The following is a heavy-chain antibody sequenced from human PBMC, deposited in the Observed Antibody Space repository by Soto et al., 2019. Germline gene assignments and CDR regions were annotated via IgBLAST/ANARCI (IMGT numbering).Heavy chain of an antibody. V-gene: IGHV1-69*13. J-gene: IGHJ5*02. CDR2: IIPIFGTA. Sequence: SVKGSCKASGGTFSSYAISWVRQAPGQGLEWMGGIIPIFGTANYAQKFQGRVTITADESTSTAYMELSSLRSEDTAVYYCARGNGITMVRGVIIKRKAFDPWGQGTLVTVSS. CDR1: GGTFSSYA. CDR3: ARGNGITMVRGVIIKRKAFDP. D-gene: IGHD3-10*01.